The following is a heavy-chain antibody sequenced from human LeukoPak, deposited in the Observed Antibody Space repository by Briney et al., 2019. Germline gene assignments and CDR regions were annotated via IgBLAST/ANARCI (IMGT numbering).Heavy chain of an antibody. CDR3: ARHTTMVRGVIPTNWFDP. Sequence: SSETLSLTCTVSGNSISSGDNYWSWIRQPAGKGLEWIGRIYTSGSTNYNPSLKSRVTISVDTSKNQFSLKLSSVTAADTAVYYCARHTTMVRGVIPTNWFDPWGQGTLVTVSS. CDR1: GNSISSGDNY. J-gene: IGHJ5*02. CDR2: IYTSGST. D-gene: IGHD3-10*01. V-gene: IGHV4-61*02.